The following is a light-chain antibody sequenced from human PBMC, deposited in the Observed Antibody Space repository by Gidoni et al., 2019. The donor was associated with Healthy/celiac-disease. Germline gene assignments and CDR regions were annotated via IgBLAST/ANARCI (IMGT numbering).Light chain of an antibody. CDR3: QQRSNWPPEFT. Sequence: EIVLTQSPATLSLSPGERATLSCRASQSVSSYFAWYQQKPGPAPRLLIYDAANRATGIPARFSGSGSGTDFTLTISSLEPEDFAVYYCQQRSNWPPEFTFGPGTKVDIK. CDR2: DAA. CDR1: QSVSSY. J-gene: IGKJ3*01. V-gene: IGKV3-11*01.